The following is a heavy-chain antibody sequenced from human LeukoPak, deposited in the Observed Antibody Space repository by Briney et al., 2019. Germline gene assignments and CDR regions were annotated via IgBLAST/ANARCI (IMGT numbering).Heavy chain of an antibody. CDR1: GFTFSSYG. V-gene: IGHV3-33*01. CDR3: AREGPRGNSQFDY. Sequence: PGGSLRLSCAASGFTFSSYGMHWVRQAPGKGLEWVALIWYDGSNKYYADSVKGRLTISRDNYKSTLYLQMNRLRAEDTAVYYCAREGPRGNSQFDYWGQGPLVTVSS. CDR2: IWYDGSNK. D-gene: IGHD2/OR15-2a*01. J-gene: IGHJ4*02.